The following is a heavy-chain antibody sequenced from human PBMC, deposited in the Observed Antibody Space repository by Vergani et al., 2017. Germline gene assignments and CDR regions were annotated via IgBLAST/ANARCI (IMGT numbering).Heavy chain of an antibody. CDR2: IISIFGTT. J-gene: IGHJ4*02. CDR3: ARSSGYYSYYFDF. D-gene: IGHD3-22*01. V-gene: IGHV1-69*13. Sequence: QGQLAQSGAEVKKPGSSVKVSCKASGGTFSSNSISWVRQAPGQGLEWMGRIISIFGTTSYAQKSQGRVTILADESTSTAYMELSSLRSEDTAVYYCARSSGYYSYYFDFWGQGTLVTVSS. CDR1: GGTFSSNS.